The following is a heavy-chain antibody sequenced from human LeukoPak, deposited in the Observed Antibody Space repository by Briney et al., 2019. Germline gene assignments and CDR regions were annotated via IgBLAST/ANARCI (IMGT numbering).Heavy chain of an antibody. V-gene: IGHV1-18*01. J-gene: IGHJ4*02. D-gene: IGHD3-3*01. Sequence: GASVKVSCKASGYTFTSYGISWVRQAPGQGLEWMGWISAYNGNTNYAQKLQGRVTMTTDTSTSTAYMELRSPRSDDTAVYYCARDGLILRFLEWLLPLDYWGQGTLVTVSS. CDR2: ISAYNGNT. CDR1: GYTFTSYG. CDR3: ARDGLILRFLEWLLPLDY.